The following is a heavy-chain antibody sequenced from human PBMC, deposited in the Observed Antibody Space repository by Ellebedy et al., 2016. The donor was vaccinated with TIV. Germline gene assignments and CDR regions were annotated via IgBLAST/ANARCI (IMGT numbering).Heavy chain of an antibody. CDR3: EAEAPISDSSGYLHPH. J-gene: IGHJ4*02. CDR1: GASISSYY. V-gene: IGHV4-4*07. D-gene: IGHD3-22*01. Sequence: SETLSLXXNFSGASISSYYWSWIRQPAGKGLEWIGHIHTSGTTHYNPSLKSRVTMSVDTSRNQFSLKLTSVTAADTAVYYCEAEAPISDSSGYLHPHWGQGTLVTVSS. CDR2: IHTSGTT.